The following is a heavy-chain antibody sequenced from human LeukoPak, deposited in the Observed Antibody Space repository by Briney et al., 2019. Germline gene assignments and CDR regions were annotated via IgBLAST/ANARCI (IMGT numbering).Heavy chain of an antibody. CDR1: GYTFTGYY. V-gene: IGHV1-2*02. CDR3: ARVSTYFGVVTDFDY. J-gene: IGHJ4*02. D-gene: IGHD3-3*01. CDR2: INPNSGGT. Sequence: ASVKVSCKASGYTFTGYYMHWVRQAPGQGLEWMGWINPNSGGTNYAQKFQGRVTMTRDTSISTAYMELSRLRSGDTAVYYCARVSTYFGVVTDFDYWGQGTLVTVSS.